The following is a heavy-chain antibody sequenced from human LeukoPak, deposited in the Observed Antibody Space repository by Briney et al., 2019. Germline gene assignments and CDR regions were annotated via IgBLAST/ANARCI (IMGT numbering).Heavy chain of an antibody. CDR3: ARVVVVVAATYYYYMDV. CDR2: INWNGGST. CDR1: GFTFDDYG. Sequence: PGGSLRLSCAASGFTFDDYGMSWVRQAPGKGLEWVSGINWNGGSTGYADSVKGRFTISRDNAKNSLYLQMNSLRAEDTALYYCARVVVVVAATYYYYMDVWGKGTTVTVSS. D-gene: IGHD2-15*01. J-gene: IGHJ6*03. V-gene: IGHV3-20*04.